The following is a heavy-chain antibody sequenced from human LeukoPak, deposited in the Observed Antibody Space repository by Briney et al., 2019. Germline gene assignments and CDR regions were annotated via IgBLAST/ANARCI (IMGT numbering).Heavy chain of an antibody. V-gene: IGHV1-69*05. Sequence: SSVKVSCKASGGTFSSYAISWVRQAPGQGLEWMGRIIPIFGTANYAQKFQGRVTITTCESTSTAYMQLSSLRSEDTAVYYCARDRASTAMAYFDYWGQGTLVTVSS. CDR1: GGTFSSYA. CDR3: ARDRASTAMAYFDY. D-gene: IGHD5-18*01. CDR2: IIPIFGTA. J-gene: IGHJ4*02.